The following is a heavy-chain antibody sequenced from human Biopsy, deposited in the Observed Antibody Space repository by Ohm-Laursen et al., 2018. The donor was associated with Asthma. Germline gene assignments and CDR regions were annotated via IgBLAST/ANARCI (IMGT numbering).Heavy chain of an antibody. CDR2: LHHSATT. CDR3: ARIYDYWSGHYGFDP. D-gene: IGHD3-3*01. Sequence: TLSLTCAVSGVSVGTRGYSWTWIRQTPGRGLERIGYLHHSATTYYNPSLRNRVAILEGKSRNQFSLNLKSVTAADTAVYYCARIYDYWSGHYGFDPWGQGTLVTVPS. J-gene: IGHJ5*02. V-gene: IGHV4-30-2*01. CDR1: GVSVGTRGYS.